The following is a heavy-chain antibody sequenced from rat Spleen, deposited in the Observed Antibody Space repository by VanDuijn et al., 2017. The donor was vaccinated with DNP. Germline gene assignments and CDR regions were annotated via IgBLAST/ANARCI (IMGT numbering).Heavy chain of an antibody. D-gene: IGHD1-4*01. CDR1: GFTFSNYG. CDR2: ISYDGSET. V-gene: IGHV5-29*01. J-gene: IGHJ2*01. Sequence: EVQLVESGGGLVQPGRSLKLSCAASGFTFSNYGMAWVRQAPTKGLEWVATISYDGSETYYRNSVKGRFTISRDNARSTLYLQMDSLRSEDTAAYYWEGRPPPTRGPFDYWGQGVTVTVSS. CDR3: EGRPPPTRGPFDY.